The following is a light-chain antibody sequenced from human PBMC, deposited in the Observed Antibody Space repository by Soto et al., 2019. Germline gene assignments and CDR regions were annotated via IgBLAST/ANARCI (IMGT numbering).Light chain of an antibody. J-gene: IGKJ1*01. CDR3: QQYAGSPPRT. V-gene: IGKV3-20*01. Sequence: EIVLTQSPGTLSLSPGERASLSCRASQSVGNNYLAWYQQKPGQAPRLLIFGASSRATGIPDRFSGSGSGTYFTLTISKRETEDFAVYYCQQYAGSPPRTFGQGTKVEIK. CDR1: QSVGNNY. CDR2: GAS.